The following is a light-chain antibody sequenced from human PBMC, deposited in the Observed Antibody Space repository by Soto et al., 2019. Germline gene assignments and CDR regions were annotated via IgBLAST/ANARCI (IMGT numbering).Light chain of an antibody. CDR2: GAS. CDR1: RSVPARF. CDR3: QQYGSSPLT. V-gene: IGKV3-20*01. J-gene: IGKJ4*01. Sequence: DTVLTQSPGTLSLSPGQRATLSCRASRSVPARFLAWYQQKPGQAPRLLIHGASSRATGIPDRFSGSGSGTDFTLTISRLEPEDFAVYYCQQYGSSPLTFGGGTKVDIK.